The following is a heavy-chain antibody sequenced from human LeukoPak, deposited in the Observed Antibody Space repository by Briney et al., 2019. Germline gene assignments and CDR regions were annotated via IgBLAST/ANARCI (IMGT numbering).Heavy chain of an antibody. V-gene: IGHV3-30*18. D-gene: IGHD3-9*01. CDR1: GFTFSSYG. Sequence: PGGSLRLSCAASGFTFSSYGMHWVRQAPGKGLEWVAVISYDGSNKYYADSVKGRFTISRDNSKNTLYLQMNSLRAEDTAVYYCAKALHRYFDWLFDYWGQGTLVTVSS. CDR2: ISYDGSNK. CDR3: AKALHRYFDWLFDY. J-gene: IGHJ4*02.